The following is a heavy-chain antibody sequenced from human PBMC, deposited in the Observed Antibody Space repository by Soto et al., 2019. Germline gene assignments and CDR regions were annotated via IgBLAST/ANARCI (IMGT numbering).Heavy chain of an antibody. D-gene: IGHD3-3*01. J-gene: IGHJ4*02. CDR3: ARSPVTIFGVVPTFFDY. Sequence: SETLSLTCTVSGGSISSSSYYWGWIRQPPGKGLEWIGSIYYSGSTYYNPSLKSRVTISVDTSKNQFSLKLSSVTAADTAVYYCARSPVTIFGVVPTFFDYWGQGTLVTVSS. CDR2: IYYSGST. CDR1: GGSISSSSYY. V-gene: IGHV4-39*01.